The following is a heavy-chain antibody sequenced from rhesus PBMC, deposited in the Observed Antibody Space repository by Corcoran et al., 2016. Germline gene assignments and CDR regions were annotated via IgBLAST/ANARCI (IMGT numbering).Heavy chain of an antibody. CDR2: ISYTGGST. CDR1: GFSFSDYY. V-gene: IGHV3S18*01. Sequence: EVQLVESGGGLAKPGGSLRLSCAASGFSFSDYYMYWVRQAPGKGLEWVSGISYTGGSTYSADSVKGRFSIARENAKNTLYRLMDSLRAEDTAVYYCARDPHLSESGSYYCLLDYWGQGVLVTVSS. CDR3: ARDPHLSESGSYYCLLDY. D-gene: IGHD3-16*01. J-gene: IGHJ4*01.